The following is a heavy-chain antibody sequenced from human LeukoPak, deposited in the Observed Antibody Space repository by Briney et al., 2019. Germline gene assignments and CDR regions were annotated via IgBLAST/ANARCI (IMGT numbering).Heavy chain of an antibody. CDR3: ASYLTSIPSGMDV. D-gene: IGHD2/OR15-2a*01. J-gene: IGHJ6*02. CDR1: GFTFSSYW. Sequence: GGSLRLSCAASGFTFSSYWMHWLRQEPRKGLVWVSRISTDGSSRSYADSVKGRFTISRDNGKNTLYLQMNSLRAEDTAVYYCASYLTSIPSGMDVWGQGATVTVPS. CDR2: ISTDGSSR. V-gene: IGHV3-74*01.